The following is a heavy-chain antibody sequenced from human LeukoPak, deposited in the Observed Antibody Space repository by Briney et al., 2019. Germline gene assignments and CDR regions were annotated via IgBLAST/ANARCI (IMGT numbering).Heavy chain of an antibody. Sequence: SETLSLTCTVSEGSISSFYWSWIRQSPEKGLEWIAYIYDTGRTNYNPSLKSRVTISIDRSKNQFSLKLISVTAADTAMYYCARTPGRGGFDYWGQGTLVTVSS. J-gene: IGHJ4*02. CDR1: EGSISSFY. V-gene: IGHV4-59*01. D-gene: IGHD3-10*01. CDR3: ARTPGRGGFDY. CDR2: IYDTGRT.